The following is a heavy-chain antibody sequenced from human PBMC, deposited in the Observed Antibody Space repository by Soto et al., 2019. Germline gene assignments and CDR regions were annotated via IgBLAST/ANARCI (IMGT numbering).Heavy chain of an antibody. D-gene: IGHD6-13*01. V-gene: IGHV4-31*03. Sequence: QVQLQESGPGLVKPSQTLSLTCTVSGGSISSGGYYWSWIRQHPGKGLEWIGYIYYSGSTYYNPSLKSRVTLSVDTSKNQFSLKLSSVTAAATAVYYCARVPQEGQAAGSYWYFDLWGRGTLVTVSS. CDR2: IYYSGST. J-gene: IGHJ2*01. CDR3: ARVPQEGQAAGSYWYFDL. CDR1: GGSISSGGYY.